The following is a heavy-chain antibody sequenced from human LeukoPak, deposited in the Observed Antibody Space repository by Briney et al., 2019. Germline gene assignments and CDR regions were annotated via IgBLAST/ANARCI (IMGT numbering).Heavy chain of an antibody. Sequence: VSVKVSCKASGYTFTGYYMHWVRQAPGQGLEWMGWINPNSGGTNYAQKFQGRVTMTRDTSISAAYMELSRLRSDDTAVYYCASSNDNWNYYAFDIWGQGTMVTVSS. D-gene: IGHD1-7*01. V-gene: IGHV1-2*02. J-gene: IGHJ3*02. CDR1: GYTFTGYY. CDR3: ASSNDNWNYYAFDI. CDR2: INPNSGGT.